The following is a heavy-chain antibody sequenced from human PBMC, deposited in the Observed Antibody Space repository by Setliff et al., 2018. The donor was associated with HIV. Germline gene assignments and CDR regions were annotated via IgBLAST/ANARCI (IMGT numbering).Heavy chain of an antibody. CDR3: ARKVGGDFDY. Sequence: SETLSLTCTVSGGSISSSYWSWIRQPPGKGLEWIASLSYSGNTYYNPSLKSRVTILVDTSKNQFSLKLSSVTAADTAVYFCARKVGGDFDYWGQGTLVTVSS. D-gene: IGHD2-2*01. CDR1: GGSISSSY. J-gene: IGHJ4*02. CDR2: LSYSGNT. V-gene: IGHV4-59*12.